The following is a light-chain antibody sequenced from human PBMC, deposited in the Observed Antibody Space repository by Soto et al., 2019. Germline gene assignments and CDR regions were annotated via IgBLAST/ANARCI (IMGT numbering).Light chain of an antibody. CDR3: QQYGSSPFT. CDR2: FAS. V-gene: IGKV3-20*01. J-gene: IGKJ4*01. CDR1: QSVSRSY. Sequence: EIVLTQSPGTLSLSPGEGATLSCRASQSVSRSYLAWYQQKPGQAPRLLFYFASSRATAIPDRFSGSGSGTDFTLTISRLEPEDFAVYYCQQYGSSPFTFGGGTKVEIE.